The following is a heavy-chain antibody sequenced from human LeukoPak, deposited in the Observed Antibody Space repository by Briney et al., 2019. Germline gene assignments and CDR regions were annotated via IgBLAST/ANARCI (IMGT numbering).Heavy chain of an antibody. CDR3: ARTTYYYDSSGYYPYYFDY. Sequence: SETLSLTCTVSGGSISSYYWSWIRQPPGKGLEWIGYIYYSGSTNYNASLKSRVTISVDTSKNQFSLKLSSVTAADTAVYYCARTTYYYDSSGYYPYYFDYWGQGTLVTVSS. V-gene: IGHV4-59*08. J-gene: IGHJ4*02. CDR2: IYYSGST. CDR1: GGSISSYY. D-gene: IGHD3-22*01.